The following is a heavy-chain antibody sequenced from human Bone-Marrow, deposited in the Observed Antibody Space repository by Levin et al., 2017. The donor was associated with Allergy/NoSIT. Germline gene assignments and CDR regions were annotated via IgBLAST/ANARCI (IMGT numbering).Heavy chain of an antibody. CDR2: IYNSGST. Sequence: SSETLSLTCAVSGGSISINSFYWGWIRQPPGKGLEWIANIYNSGSTYYNPSLESRVTISVDTSKNQISLKLSSVTAADTAVYYCARGVRDFWSAYHSNTQHYYHGMDVWGQGTTVAVSS. J-gene: IGHJ6*02. CDR3: ARGVRDFWSAYHSNTQHYYHGMDV. CDR1: GGSISINSFY. D-gene: IGHD3-3*01. V-gene: IGHV4-39*07.